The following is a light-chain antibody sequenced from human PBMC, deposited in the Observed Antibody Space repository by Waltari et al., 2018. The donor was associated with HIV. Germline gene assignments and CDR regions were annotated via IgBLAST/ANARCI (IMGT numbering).Light chain of an antibody. CDR1: QSVDNK. J-gene: IGKJ1*01. CDR2: DAS. Sequence: ETVMTQSPGTLSASPGERVALSCRASQSVDNKLAWYQQKPGQSPRLLVYDASTGAAGIPDRFSGSGSGTQFTLTITGLQSEDCAVYYCQQYKNWPPLTFGQGTKLEIK. CDR3: QQYKNWPPLT. V-gene: IGKV3-15*01.